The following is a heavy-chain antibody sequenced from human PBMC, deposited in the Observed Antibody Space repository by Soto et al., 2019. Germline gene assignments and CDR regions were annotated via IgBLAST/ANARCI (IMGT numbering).Heavy chain of an antibody. Sequence: VQVVRSESEAKQPGSSVKLSCKVSGVTFSNAAFSWVRHAPGQGLEWMGGIFLIFGGAKYAQKFQARVKFTADEMTNIVYKEANSIRIDYPAVYLCAIDGEYRNQARTTEYFGRGIWGQVKTVTVAS. CDR1: GVTFSNAA. J-gene: IGHJ6*01. CDR2: IFLIFGGA. V-gene: IGHV1-69*01. D-gene: IGHD3-10*01. CDR3: AIDGEYRNQARTTEYFGRGI.